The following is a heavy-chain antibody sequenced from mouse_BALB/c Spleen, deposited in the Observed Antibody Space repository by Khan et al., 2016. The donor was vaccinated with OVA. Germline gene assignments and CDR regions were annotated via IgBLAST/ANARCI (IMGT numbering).Heavy chain of an antibody. CDR2: INPSTGYT. V-gene: IGHV1-7*01. Sequence: QVQLKQSGAELAKPGASVKMSCKTSGYTFINYWMNWVKKRPGQGLEWIGYINPSTGYTEDNQKFKDKATLTADKSSSTAYMQLSSLTSEDSAVYYCARRGLRWDFDYWGQGTTLTVSS. J-gene: IGHJ2*01. D-gene: IGHD1-1*01. CDR3: ARRGLRWDFDY. CDR1: GYTFINYW.